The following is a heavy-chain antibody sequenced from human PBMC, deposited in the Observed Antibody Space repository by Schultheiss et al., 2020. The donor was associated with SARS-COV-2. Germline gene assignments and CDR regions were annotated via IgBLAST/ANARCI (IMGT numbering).Heavy chain of an antibody. CDR1: GFTFSSYA. V-gene: IGHV3-21*01. CDR2: ISSSSSYI. Sequence: GGSLRLSCAASGFTFSSYAMSWVRQAPGEGLEWVSSISSSSSYIYYADSVKGRFTISRDNAKNSLYLQMNSLRAEDTAVYYCAGSFGGYAFDIWGQGTMVTVSS. CDR3: AGSFGGYAFDI. J-gene: IGHJ3*02. D-gene: IGHD3-10*01.